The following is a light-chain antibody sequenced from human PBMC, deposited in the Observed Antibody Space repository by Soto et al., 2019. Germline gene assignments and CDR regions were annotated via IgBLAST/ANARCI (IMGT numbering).Light chain of an antibody. V-gene: IGKV1-5*01. CDR3: QQLNTSPWT. Sequence: DIQMTQSPSTLSASVGDRVTITCLASQSISSWLAWYQQKPGKAPNLLIYAASTLQGGVPSRFSGSRSGTECTLTISSLQPDDVATYYCQQLNTSPWTFGQGTKVDIK. J-gene: IGKJ1*01. CDR1: QSISSW. CDR2: AAS.